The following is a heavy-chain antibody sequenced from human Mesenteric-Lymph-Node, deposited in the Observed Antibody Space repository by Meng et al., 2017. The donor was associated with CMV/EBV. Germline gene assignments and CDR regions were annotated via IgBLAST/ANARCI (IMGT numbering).Heavy chain of an antibody. V-gene: IGHV3-72*01. J-gene: IGHJ4*02. CDR3: LSLRYGNSVD. Sequence: GESLKISRAVSGFTFSDHWMDWVRQAPGKGLEWVGRTKNRANNYAPEYAASVKGRFTISRDDSKYSLYLQMNSLKTEDTAVYYCLSLRYGNSVDWGQGTLVTVSS. CDR2: TKNRANNYAP. D-gene: IGHD3-16*01. CDR1: GFTFSDHW.